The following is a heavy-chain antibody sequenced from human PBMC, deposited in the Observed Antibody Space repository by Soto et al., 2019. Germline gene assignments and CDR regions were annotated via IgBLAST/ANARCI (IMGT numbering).Heavy chain of an antibody. Sequence: GGSLRLSCAASKFSFSSYSMNWVRQAPGKGLEWVSYISSAGDTIYYADSVKGRFTISRDNARNSLYLQMNSLRAEDTAVYFCARVPNDILTGYRYYYYYYMDVWGKGTTVTVSS. CDR2: ISSAGDTI. V-gene: IGHV3-48*01. J-gene: IGHJ6*03. CDR1: KFSFSSYS. CDR3: ARVPNDILTGYRYYYYYYMDV. D-gene: IGHD3-9*01.